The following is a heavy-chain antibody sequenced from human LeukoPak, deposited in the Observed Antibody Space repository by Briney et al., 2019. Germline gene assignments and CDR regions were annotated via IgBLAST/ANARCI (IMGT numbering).Heavy chain of an antibody. D-gene: IGHD5-24*01. J-gene: IGHJ5*02. CDR1: GYIFTSYD. V-gene: IGHV1-8*01. Sequence: APVKVSCKASGYIFTSYDITWVRQATGQGLEWMGWMNPNSGNTGYAQKFQGRVTITRDTSITTAYMELSSLRSEDTAVYYCARRRDGYNSDWFGPWGQGTLVTVSS. CDR2: MNPNSGNT. CDR3: ARRRDGYNSDWFGP.